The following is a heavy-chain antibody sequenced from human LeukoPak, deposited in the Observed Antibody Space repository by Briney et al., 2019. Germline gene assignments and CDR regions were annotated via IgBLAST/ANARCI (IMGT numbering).Heavy chain of an antibody. Sequence: ASVKVSCKASGYTFTSYGISWVRRAPGQGLEWMGWISAYNGNTNYAQKFQGRVTITADESTSTAYMELSSLRSEDTAVYYCARDRGVYSYGYVSWFDPWGQGTLVTVSS. CDR3: ARDRGVYSYGYVSWFDP. D-gene: IGHD5-18*01. CDR1: GYTFTSYG. V-gene: IGHV1-18*01. CDR2: ISAYNGNT. J-gene: IGHJ5*02.